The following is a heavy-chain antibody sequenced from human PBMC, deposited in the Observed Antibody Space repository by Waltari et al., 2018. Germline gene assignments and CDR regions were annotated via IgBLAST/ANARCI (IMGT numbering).Heavy chain of an antibody. CDR3: ARGHQGYSSSWQPFDY. Sequence: QVQLVQSGAEVKKPGSSVKVSCKASGGTLSSYTVTWVRQAPGQGLEWMGRINPNSGGTNYAQKFQGRVTMTRDTSISTAYMELSRLRSDDTAVYYCARGHQGYSSSWQPFDYWGQGTLVTVSS. CDR1: GGTLSSYT. V-gene: IGHV1-2*06. CDR2: INPNSGGT. D-gene: IGHD6-13*01. J-gene: IGHJ4*02.